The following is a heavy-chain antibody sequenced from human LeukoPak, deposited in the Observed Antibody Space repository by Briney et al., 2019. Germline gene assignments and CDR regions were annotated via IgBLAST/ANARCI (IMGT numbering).Heavy chain of an antibody. J-gene: IGHJ6*03. V-gene: IGHV3-48*01. CDR2: IRSTGTTT. D-gene: IGHD3-10*01. CDR1: GFPFSSYS. CDR3: ARGRGALGYMDV. Sequence: PGGSLRLSCAASGFPFSSYSMNWVRQAPGMGLEWVSYIRSTGTTTYHSDSVKGRFAISRDNDKDSLYLQMNSLGVDDTAVYYCARGRGALGYMDVWGKGNMVTVSS.